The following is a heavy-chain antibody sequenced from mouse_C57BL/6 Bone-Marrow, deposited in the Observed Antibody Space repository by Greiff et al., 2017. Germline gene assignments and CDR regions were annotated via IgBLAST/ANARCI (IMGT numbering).Heavy chain of an antibody. J-gene: IGHJ2*01. CDR2: IRLKSDNYAT. CDR1: GFTFSNYW. V-gene: IGHV6-3*01. Sequence: EVMLVESGGGLVQPGGSMKLSCVASGFTFSNYWMNWVRQSPAKGLEWVAQIRLKSDNYATHYAVSVKRRSNISRDDSKSSVYLQMNNLRAEHTRIFYCAVVATGAYYLDYWGQGTTLTVSS. CDR3: AVVATGAYYLDY. D-gene: IGHD1-1*01.